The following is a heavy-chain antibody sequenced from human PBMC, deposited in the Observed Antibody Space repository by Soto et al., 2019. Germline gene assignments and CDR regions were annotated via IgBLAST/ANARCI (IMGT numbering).Heavy chain of an antibody. CDR3: TRDGYCSSTSCHYSYYGMDV. D-gene: IGHD2-2*03. CDR1: GFTFGDYA. Sequence: GGSLRLSCTASGFTFGDYAMSWFRQAPGKGLEWVGFIRSKAYGGTTEYAASVKGRFTISRDDSKSIAYLQMNSLKTEDTAVYYCTRDGYCSSTSCHYSYYGMDVWGQGTTVTVSS. CDR2: IRSKAYGGTT. J-gene: IGHJ6*02. V-gene: IGHV3-49*03.